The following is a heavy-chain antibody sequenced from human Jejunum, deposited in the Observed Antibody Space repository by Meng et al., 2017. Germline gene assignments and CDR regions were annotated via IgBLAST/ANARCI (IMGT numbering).Heavy chain of an antibody. Sequence: GESLKISCAASGFTFSNYAMSWVRQAPGKGLEWVSTIGSGYDTHYADSVKGRFTISRDNFKNMLHLQMNSMRADDTAVYYCAKYGLVGASRWFDPWGQGTQVTGAS. CDR2: IGSGYDT. J-gene: IGHJ5*02. D-gene: IGHD1-26*01. V-gene: IGHV3-23*01. CDR3: AKYGLVGASRWFDP. CDR1: GFTFSNYA.